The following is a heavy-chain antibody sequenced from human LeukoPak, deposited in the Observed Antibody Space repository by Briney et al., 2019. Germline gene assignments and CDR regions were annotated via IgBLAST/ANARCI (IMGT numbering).Heavy chain of an antibody. CDR3: ARGGHFFGRNMDI. CDR2: INQDAREI. D-gene: IGHD3-10*01. Sequence: GGSLRLSCAAAGFTFSRYWMNWYRQAPGKGLEWVGNINQDAREINYVDSVRGRFTISRDNAKNSLHLQMNSLRADDTAVYFCARGGHFFGRNMDIWGKGTTVTVSS. CDR1: GFTFSRYW. J-gene: IGHJ6*03. V-gene: IGHV3-7*01.